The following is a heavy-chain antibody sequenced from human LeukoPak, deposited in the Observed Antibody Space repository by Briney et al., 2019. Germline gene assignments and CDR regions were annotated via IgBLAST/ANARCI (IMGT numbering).Heavy chain of an antibody. J-gene: IGHJ4*02. CDR1: GFTFSSYA. CDR3: ARELSQIVWGGLDY. D-gene: IGHD2-21*01. Sequence: GGSLRLSCAASGFTFSSYAMSWVRQAPGKGLEWVSAISGSGGSTYYADSVKGRFTISRDNSENTVFLQMDSLRVEDTAVYYCARELSQIVWGGLDYGGQGTLVSVSS. CDR2: ISGSGGST. V-gene: IGHV3-23*01.